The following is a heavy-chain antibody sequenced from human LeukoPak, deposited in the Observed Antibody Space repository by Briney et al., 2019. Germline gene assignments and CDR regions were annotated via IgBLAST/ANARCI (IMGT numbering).Heavy chain of an antibody. D-gene: IGHD3-10*01. J-gene: IGHJ5*02. CDR3: ARHATYYYGSGSYSINWFDP. V-gene: IGHV4-39*01. CDR2: IYYSGST. Sequence: PSETLSLTCTVSGGSISSSSYYWGWIRQPPGKGLEWIGSIYYSGSTYYNPSLKSRVTISVDTSKHQFSLKLSSVTAADTAVYYCARHATYYYGSGSYSINWFDPWGQGTLVTVSS. CDR1: GGSISSSSYY.